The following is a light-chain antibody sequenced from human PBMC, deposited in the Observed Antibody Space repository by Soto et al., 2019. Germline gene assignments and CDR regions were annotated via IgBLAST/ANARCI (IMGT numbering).Light chain of an antibody. Sequence: DIQMTQSPSTLSASVGDRVTITCRASQSISSWLAWYQQKPGKAPKVLIYKASSLESGVPSRFSSSGSGTEFTLTISSLQPDDFATYYCQQYHSLNTFGQGTKLEI. J-gene: IGKJ2*01. V-gene: IGKV1-5*03. CDR3: QQYHSLNT. CDR1: QSISSW. CDR2: KAS.